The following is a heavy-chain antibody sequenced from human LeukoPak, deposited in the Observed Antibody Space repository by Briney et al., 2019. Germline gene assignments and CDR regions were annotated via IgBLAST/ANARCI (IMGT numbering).Heavy chain of an antibody. D-gene: IGHD2-21*02. CDR1: GFVFSGHA. CDR3: ARSPRGLLPLLDYYYGMDV. V-gene: IGHV3-30-3*01. Sequence: PGRSLRLSCAATGFVFSGHAMHWVRQAPGKGLEWVAVISYDGSNKYYADSVKGRFTISRDNSKNTLYLQMNSLRAEDTAVYYCARSPRGLLPLLDYYYGMDVWGQGTTVTVSS. CDR2: ISYDGSNK. J-gene: IGHJ6*02.